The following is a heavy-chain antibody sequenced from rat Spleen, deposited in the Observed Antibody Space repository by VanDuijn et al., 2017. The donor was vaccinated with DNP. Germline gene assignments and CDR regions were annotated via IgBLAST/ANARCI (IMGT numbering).Heavy chain of an antibody. Sequence: EVQLVESGGGLVQPGRSLKLSCAASGFTFSNYYMAWVRQAPTKGLELVAYLSTGGGITYYRDSVKGRFTISRDNAESTLSLQMDSLRSEDTATYYCASNPHIRTAAPFDYWGQGVMVTVSS. CDR1: GFTFSNYY. CDR3: ASNPHIRTAAPFDY. J-gene: IGHJ2*01. CDR2: LSTGGGIT. D-gene: IGHD3-8*01. V-gene: IGHV5-25*01.